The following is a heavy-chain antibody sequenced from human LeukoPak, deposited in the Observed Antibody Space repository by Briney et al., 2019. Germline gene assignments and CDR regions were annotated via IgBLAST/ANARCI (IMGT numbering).Heavy chain of an antibody. J-gene: IGHJ6*02. V-gene: IGHV4-59*01. CDR3: AREDPQTTVPEGLEV. Sequence: SETLSLTCTVSGGSISNYYWSWLRQPPGKGLEWIGYIYFSGTTNINPSLKSRVTISVDMSKNQFSLKLSFVTAADTAVYYCAREDPQTTVPEGLEVWGQGTTVTVSS. D-gene: IGHD4-17*01. CDR2: IYFSGTT. CDR1: GGSISNYY.